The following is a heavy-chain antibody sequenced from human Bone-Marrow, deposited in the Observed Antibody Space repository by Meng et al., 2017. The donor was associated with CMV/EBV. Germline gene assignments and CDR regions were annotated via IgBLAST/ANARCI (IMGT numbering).Heavy chain of an antibody. CDR3: AGRALGYCSSTSCYGYYYYGMDF. CDR2: INPSGGST. CDR1: GYTFTSYY. Sequence: ASVKVSCKASGYTFTSYYMHWVRQAPGQGLEWMGIINPSGGSTSYAQKFQGRVTMTRDTSTSTVYMELSSLRSEDTAVYYCAGRALGYCSSTSCYGYYYYGMDFWGQGTTVTVSS. V-gene: IGHV1-46*01. D-gene: IGHD2-2*01. J-gene: IGHJ6*02.